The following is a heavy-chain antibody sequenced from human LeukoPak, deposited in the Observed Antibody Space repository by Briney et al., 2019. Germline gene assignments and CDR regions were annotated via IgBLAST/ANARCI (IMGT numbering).Heavy chain of an antibody. D-gene: IGHD4-17*01. Sequence: PGGSLRLSCAASGFTFNNYAMNWVRQAPGKGLEWVSSISGGGETTYYADSAKGRFTISRDNSQNTLYLQMNSLRAEDTAVYYCAGDYAGYVGYFFFDYWGQGTLVTVSS. CDR2: ISGGGETT. CDR1: GFTFNNYA. V-gene: IGHV3-23*01. CDR3: AGDYAGYVGYFFFDY. J-gene: IGHJ4*02.